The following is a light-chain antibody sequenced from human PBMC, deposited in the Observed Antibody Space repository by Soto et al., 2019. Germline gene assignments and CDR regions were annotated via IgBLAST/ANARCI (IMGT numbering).Light chain of an antibody. CDR2: GAS. CDR3: QQYSIWRT. Sequence: EIVMTQSPATVSVSPGERSTLSCRASQSVSRNLAWYQQKAGQAPRLLIYGASTRATGIPARFSGSGSGTEFTLNISGLRSEDFAVYYCQQYSIWRTFGQGTQLDI. J-gene: IGKJ1*01. V-gene: IGKV3-15*01. CDR1: QSVSRN.